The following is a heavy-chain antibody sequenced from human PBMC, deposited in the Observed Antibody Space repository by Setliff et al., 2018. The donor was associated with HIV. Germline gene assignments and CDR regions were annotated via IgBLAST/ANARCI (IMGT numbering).Heavy chain of an antibody. Sequence: GGSLRLSCATSGFTFSSYPIHWVRQAPGKGLEWVAVIAFDGSNKHYADSVKGRFTISRDNWKSTAYLQMNSLRTEDTAVYYCAREGRITSFGVIIPGSNALDVWGQGTTVTVSS. D-gene: IGHD3-3*01. J-gene: IGHJ6*02. V-gene: IGHV3-30*04. CDR2: IAFDGSNK. CDR3: AREGRITSFGVIIPGSNALDV. CDR1: GFTFSSYP.